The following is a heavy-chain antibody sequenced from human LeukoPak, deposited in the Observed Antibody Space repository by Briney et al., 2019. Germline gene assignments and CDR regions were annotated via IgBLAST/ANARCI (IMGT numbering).Heavy chain of an antibody. Sequence: SETLSLTCTVSGGAISSSSYYWGWIRQPPGKGLEWIGYIYYSGSTNYNPSLKSRVTISVDTSKNQSSLKLSSVTAADTAVYYCARDRAGLRYFDWLPTIYYYYGMDVWGQGTTVTVSS. V-gene: IGHV4-61*01. D-gene: IGHD3-9*01. CDR2: IYYSGST. CDR1: GGAISSSSYY. J-gene: IGHJ6*02. CDR3: ARDRAGLRYFDWLPTIYYYYGMDV.